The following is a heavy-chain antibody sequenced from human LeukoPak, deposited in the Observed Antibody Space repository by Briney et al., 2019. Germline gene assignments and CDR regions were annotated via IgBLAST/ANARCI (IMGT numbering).Heavy chain of an antibody. D-gene: IGHD3-22*01. J-gene: IGHJ4*02. CDR2: IIPIFGTA. Sequence: ASVKVSCKASGGTFSSYAISWVRQAPGQGLEWMGGIIPIFGTANYAQEFQGRVTITADESTSTAYMELSSLRSEDTAVYYCASGGQWLFDYWGQGTLVTVSS. CDR3: ASGGQWLFDY. V-gene: IGHV1-69*13. CDR1: GGTFSSYA.